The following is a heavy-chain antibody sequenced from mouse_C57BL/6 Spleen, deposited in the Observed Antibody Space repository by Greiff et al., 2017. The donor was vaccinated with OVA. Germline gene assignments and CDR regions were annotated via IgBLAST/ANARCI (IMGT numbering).Heavy chain of an antibody. J-gene: IGHJ4*01. CDR2: IYPGDGDT. CDR3: ARSEGGAMDY. CDR1: GYAFSSSW. Sequence: VQLQQSGPELVKPGASVKISCKASGYAFSSSWINWVKQRPGKGLEWIGRIYPGDGDTNYNGKFKGKATLTAAKSSSTAYKQRSSLTSEDSAVYFCARSEGGAMDYWGQGTSVTVSS. V-gene: IGHV1-82*01.